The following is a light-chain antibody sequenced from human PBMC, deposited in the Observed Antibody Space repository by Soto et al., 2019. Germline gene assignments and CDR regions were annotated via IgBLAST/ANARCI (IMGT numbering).Light chain of an antibody. Sequence: EIVLTQSPGTLSLSAGERATLSCRASQSVSNNYLAWYQQRLGQAPRLLIHGASIRATGIPDRFSGSGSGTDFTLTISRLEPEDFAVYYCQQDGSSPYAFGQGTKVEIK. CDR2: GAS. CDR1: QSVSNNY. V-gene: IGKV3-20*01. CDR3: QQDGSSPYA. J-gene: IGKJ2*01.